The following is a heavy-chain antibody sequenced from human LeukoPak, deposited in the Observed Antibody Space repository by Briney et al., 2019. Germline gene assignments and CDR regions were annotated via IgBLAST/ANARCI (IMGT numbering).Heavy chain of an antibody. CDR3: ARDAYSGGSCYTY. V-gene: IGHV3-7*01. Sequence: GSLRLSCAVSGFTFSSYWMSGVRQAPGKGLEWVANINQDGSEKYYVDSLEGRFTISRDNAKNSLFLQMNSLRAEDTAVYYCARDAYSGGSCYTYWGQGTLVIVSS. CDR2: INQDGSEK. J-gene: IGHJ4*02. D-gene: IGHD2-15*01. CDR1: GFTFSSYW.